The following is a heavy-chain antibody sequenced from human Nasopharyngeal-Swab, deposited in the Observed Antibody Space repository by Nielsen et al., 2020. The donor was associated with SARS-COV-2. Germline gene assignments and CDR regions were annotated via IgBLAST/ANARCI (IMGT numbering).Heavy chain of an antibody. Sequence: GESLKISCAASGFTFSSHAMTWVRQAPGKGLEWVSAISVDGRSTYYADSVNGRFTISRDNSKNTLYLQMNSLRAEDTSLYFCAKDWRYGGGYWGQGTLVTVSS. D-gene: IGHD4/OR15-4a*01. CDR2: ISVDGRST. CDR1: GFTFSSHA. J-gene: IGHJ4*02. V-gene: IGHV3-23*01. CDR3: AKDWRYGGGY.